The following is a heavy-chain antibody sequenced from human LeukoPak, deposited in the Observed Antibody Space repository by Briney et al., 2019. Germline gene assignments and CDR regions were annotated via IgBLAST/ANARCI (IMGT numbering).Heavy chain of an antibody. J-gene: IGHJ4*02. V-gene: IGHV4-34*01. CDR2: INHSGST. Sequence: SETLSLTCAVYGGSFSGYYWSWIRQPPGKGLEWIGEINHSGSTNYNPSLKSRVTISVDTSKNQFSLKLSSVTAADTAVYYCARGYSGYDPFDYWGQGTLVTVSS. CDR3: ARGYSGYDPFDY. CDR1: GGSFSGYY. D-gene: IGHD5-12*01.